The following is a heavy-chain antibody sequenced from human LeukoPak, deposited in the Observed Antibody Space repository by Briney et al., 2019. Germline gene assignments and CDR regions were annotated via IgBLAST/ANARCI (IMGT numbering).Heavy chain of an antibody. V-gene: IGHV3-21*01. D-gene: IGHD1-1*01. CDR3: ARLRTTGTFDY. CDR1: GFTFSTYS. CDR2: ISSSSSYI. Sequence: GGSLRLSCAASGFTFSTYSMNWVRQAPGKGLEWVSSISSSSSYIYYADSVKGRFTISRDNAKNSLYLRMNSLRAEDTALYYCARLRTTGTFDYWGQGTLVTVSS. J-gene: IGHJ4*02.